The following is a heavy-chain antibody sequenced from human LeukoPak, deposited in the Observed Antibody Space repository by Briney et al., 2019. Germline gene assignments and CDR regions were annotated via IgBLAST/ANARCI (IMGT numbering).Heavy chain of an antibody. CDR1: GFTFTRYG. J-gene: IGHJ4*02. V-gene: IGHV3-30*02. Sequence: GGSRRLSCAASGFTFTRYGMPWVRQAPGKGLEWVASVNSDETTRYYADSVKGRFTISRDNSKNTVYLQMNSLRAEDTAVYYCATGMGRGWTFDYWGKGTLVTVSS. CDR3: ATGMGRGWTFDY. CDR2: VNSDETTR. D-gene: IGHD6-19*01.